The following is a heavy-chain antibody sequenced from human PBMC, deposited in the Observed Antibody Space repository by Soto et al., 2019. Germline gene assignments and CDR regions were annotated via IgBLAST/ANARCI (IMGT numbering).Heavy chain of an antibody. CDR2: IYYSGST. D-gene: IGHD4-17*01. V-gene: IGHV4-59*01. CDR3: ARSTVTTPNWSDP. J-gene: IGHJ5*02. Sequence: PSETLSLTCTASGGSISSYYWSWIRQPPGKGLEWIGYIYYSGSTNYNPSLKSRVTISVDTSKNQFSLKLSSVTAADTAVYYCARSTVTTPNWSDPWGQGTLVTVSS. CDR1: GGSISSYY.